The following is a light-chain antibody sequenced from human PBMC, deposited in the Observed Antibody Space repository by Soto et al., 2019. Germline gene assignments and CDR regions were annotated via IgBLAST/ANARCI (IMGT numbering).Light chain of an antibody. CDR3: QQRHIWPIP. CDR1: QSFRGL. V-gene: IGKV3-11*01. Sequence: VLTQSPVTLSLSPGESATLSCRASQSFRGLLAWYQQKPGQAPRLLIYDAYNRATGIPPRFSGSGSGTDFTLTISSLEPEDSAVYYCQQRHIWPIPFGQGARLEIK. J-gene: IGKJ5*01. CDR2: DAY.